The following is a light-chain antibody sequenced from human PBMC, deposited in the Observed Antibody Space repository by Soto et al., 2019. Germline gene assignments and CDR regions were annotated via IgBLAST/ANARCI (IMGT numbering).Light chain of an antibody. J-gene: IGKJ4*01. V-gene: IGKV1-13*02. CDR3: QQFKSYPLT. CDR2: DAS. CDR1: QGISSA. Sequence: IQLTQSPSSLSASVGDRVTITCRASQGISSALAWYQHKPGKAPKFLIYDASSLKSGVPSRFSGSGSGTEFTLTISSLQPEDFATYYCQQFKSYPLTFGGGTKVEIK.